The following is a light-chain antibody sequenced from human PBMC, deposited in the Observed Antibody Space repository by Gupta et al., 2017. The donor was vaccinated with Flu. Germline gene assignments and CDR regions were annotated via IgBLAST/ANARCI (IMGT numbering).Light chain of an antibody. CDR1: KMGDKY. J-gene: IGLJ2*01. CDR2: QDT. CDR3: QAWDSSAAI. Sequence: TCSGDKMGDKYACWYQQKPGQSPVLLIYQDTKRPSVIPERFSGSNSGNTATLTISGTQTMDEADYYCQAWDSSAAIFGGGTKLTVL. V-gene: IGLV3-1*01.